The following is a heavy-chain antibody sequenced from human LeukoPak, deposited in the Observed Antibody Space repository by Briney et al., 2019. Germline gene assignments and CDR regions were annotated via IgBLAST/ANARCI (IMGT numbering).Heavy chain of an antibody. J-gene: IGHJ4*02. CDR2: ISYDGSNK. CDR1: GFTFSSYG. V-gene: IGHV3-30*18. Sequence: PGGSLRLSCAASGFTFSSYGMHWVRQAPGKGLEWVAVISYDGSNKYYADSVKGRFTISRDNSKNTLYLQMNSLRAEDTAVYYCAKDGAEYYDSSGLYWGQGTLVTVSS. D-gene: IGHD3-22*01. CDR3: AKDGAEYYDSSGLY.